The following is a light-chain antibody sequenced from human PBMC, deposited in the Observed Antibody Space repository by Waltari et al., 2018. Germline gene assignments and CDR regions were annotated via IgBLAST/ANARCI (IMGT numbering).Light chain of an antibody. CDR2: GAS. CDR1: QNVNN. Sequence: EIVMTQSPATLSVSPGERATLSCTASQNVNNLAWYQQKPGQAPRLLIYGASTRATGVPARFSGSGSETEFTLTISSLQSEDFAVYYCQQYNNWPLTFGGGTKMEIK. V-gene: IGKV3-15*01. CDR3: QQYNNWPLT. J-gene: IGKJ4*01.